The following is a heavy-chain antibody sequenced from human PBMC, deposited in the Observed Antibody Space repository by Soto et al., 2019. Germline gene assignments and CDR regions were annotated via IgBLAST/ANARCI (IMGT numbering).Heavy chain of an antibody. V-gene: IGHV4-39*01. D-gene: IGHD5-18*01. CDR3: TRIRGYSYGHIIHATDV. J-gene: IGHJ6*02. CDR1: GGSISSSSFY. CDR2: IDYDVTT. Sequence: SETRSLTCTVSGGSISSSSFYWGWIRQPPGKGLQWIGSIDYDVTTYYNPSLKSRVTMFLDTSKNQFSLKLNSVTAADTALYYCTRIRGYSYGHIIHATDVWGQGTTVTVS.